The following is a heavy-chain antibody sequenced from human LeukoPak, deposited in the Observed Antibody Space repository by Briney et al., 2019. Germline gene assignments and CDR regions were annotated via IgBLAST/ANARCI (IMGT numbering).Heavy chain of an antibody. CDR1: SGSISSGGYY. D-gene: IGHD3-22*01. V-gene: IGHV4-31*03. CDR3: ARETPSSGPLGYFDY. CDR2: IYYSGST. J-gene: IGHJ4*02. Sequence: SETLSLTCTVSSGSISSGGYYWSWIRQHPGKGLEWIGYIYYSGSTYYNPSLKSRVTISVDTSKNQFSLKLSSVTAADTAVYYCARETPSSGPLGYFDYWGQGTLVTVSS.